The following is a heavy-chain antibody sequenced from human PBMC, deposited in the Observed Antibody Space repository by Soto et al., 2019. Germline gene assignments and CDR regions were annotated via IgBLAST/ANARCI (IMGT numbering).Heavy chain of an antibody. CDR2: IYYSWST. Sequence: SQTLSLTCNVSGGSIGSGDYHWSGIRQPPGKGLEWIRYIYYSWSTYYNPSLNSLVTISVDTSKNQLSLKLSSVTAADTAVHYCARASVLVITFDYWGQGSLVSVTS. J-gene: IGHJ4*02. CDR1: GGSIGSGDYH. CDR3: ARASVLVITFDY. V-gene: IGHV4-30-4*01. D-gene: IGHD3-22*01.